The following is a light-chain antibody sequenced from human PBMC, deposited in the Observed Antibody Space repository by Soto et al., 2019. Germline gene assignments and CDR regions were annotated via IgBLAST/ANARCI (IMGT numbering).Light chain of an antibody. CDR1: SSDVGAYKF. CDR2: EVN. CDR3: STYGGRSNLV. Sequence: QSALTQPPSASGSPGQSVTISCTGTSSDVGAYKFVSWYQLHPGKAPKLMIYEVNVRPSGVPDRFSGSKSGNTASLTVSWRQVEAEAYYYCSTYGGRSNLVFGGG. J-gene: IGLJ2*01. V-gene: IGLV2-8*01.